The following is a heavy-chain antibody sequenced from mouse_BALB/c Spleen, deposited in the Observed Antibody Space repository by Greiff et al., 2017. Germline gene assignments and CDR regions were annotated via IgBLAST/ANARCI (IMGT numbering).Heavy chain of an antibody. D-gene: IGHD2-3*01. CDR3: ARWGGYSYYYAIDY. V-gene: IGHV1-14*01. CDR2: INPYNDGT. CDR1: GYTFTSYL. J-gene: IGHJ4*01. Sequence: VQLQQSGPELVKPGASVKMSCKASGYTFTSYLMHWVKQKPGQGLEWIGYINPYNDGTKYNEKFKGKATLTSDKSSSTAYMELSSLTSEDSAVYYCARWGGYSYYYAIDYWGQGTSVTVSS.